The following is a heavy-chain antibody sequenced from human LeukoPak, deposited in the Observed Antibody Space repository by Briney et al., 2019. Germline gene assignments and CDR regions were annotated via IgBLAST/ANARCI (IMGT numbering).Heavy chain of an antibody. CDR3: ARSFYYYDSSGYYFDY. V-gene: IGHV3-30*14. CDR1: GFTFSSYA. Sequence: GGSLRLSCAASGFTFSSYAMHWVRQAPGKGLEWVAVISYDGSNKYYADSVKGRFTISRDNSKNTLYLQMNSLRAEDTAVYYCARSFYYYDSSGYYFDYWGQGTLVTVSS. CDR2: ISYDGSNK. J-gene: IGHJ4*02. D-gene: IGHD3-22*01.